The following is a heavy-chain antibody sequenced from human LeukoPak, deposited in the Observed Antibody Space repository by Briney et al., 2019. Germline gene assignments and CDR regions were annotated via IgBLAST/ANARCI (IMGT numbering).Heavy chain of an antibody. CDR2: IYRGGTT. D-gene: IGHD3-22*01. V-gene: IGHV3-66*01. CDR3: ARDYYYDDSGQPVRLDY. CDR1: GFTVSSNY. Sequence: GGSLRLSCVASGFTVSSNYMSWVRQAPGKGPEWLSVIYRGGTTYYAGSVKGRFTISRDDSKNTLYLQMNSLRAEDAAVYYCARDYYYDDSGQPVRLDYWGQGTLVTVSS. J-gene: IGHJ4*02.